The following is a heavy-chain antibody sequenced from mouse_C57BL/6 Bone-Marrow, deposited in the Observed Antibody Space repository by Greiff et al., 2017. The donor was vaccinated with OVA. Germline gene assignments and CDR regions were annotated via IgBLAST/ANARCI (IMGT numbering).Heavy chain of an antibody. Sequence: QVQLQQPGAELVMPGASVKLSCKASGYTFTSYWMHWVKQRPGQGLEWIGEIDPSDSYTNYNQKVKGKSTLTVDKSSSTAYMQLSSLTSEDSAVYYCAREDSNYPYYFDYWGQGTTLTVSS. D-gene: IGHD2-5*01. J-gene: IGHJ2*01. CDR1: GYTFTSYW. CDR2: IDPSDSYT. CDR3: AREDSNYPYYFDY. V-gene: IGHV1-69*01.